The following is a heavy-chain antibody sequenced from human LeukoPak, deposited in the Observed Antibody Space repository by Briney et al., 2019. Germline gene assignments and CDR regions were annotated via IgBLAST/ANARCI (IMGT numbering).Heavy chain of an antibody. Sequence: PGGSLRLSCAASGFTFSKGDFHWVCQAPGKGLEWVAAIGVTGDTYYADSVKGRFTISREDAANSLYLQMRSLGAGDTALYYCTKEFRGSRAACAGGSYYDFWGRGALVTVSS. D-gene: IGHD2-15*01. CDR1: GFTFSKGD. CDR3: TKEFRGSRAACAGGSYYDF. J-gene: IGHJ2*01. CDR2: IGVTGDT. V-gene: IGHV3-13*01.